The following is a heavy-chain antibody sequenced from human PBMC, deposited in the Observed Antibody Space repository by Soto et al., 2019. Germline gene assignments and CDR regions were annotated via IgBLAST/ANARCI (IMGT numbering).Heavy chain of an antibody. CDR2: IYYSGST. CDR1: GGSISSSSYY. V-gene: IGHV4-39*01. D-gene: IGHD2-15*01. CDR3: ARRPDIVVVAASYYMDV. Sequence: QLQLQESGPGLVKPSETLSLTCTVSGGSISSSSYYWGWIRQPPGKGLEWIGSIYYSGSTYYNPSLNSRVTIAVDTSKNRFSLKLSSVTAADTAVYYCARRPDIVVVAASYYMDVWGKGTTVTVSS. J-gene: IGHJ6*03.